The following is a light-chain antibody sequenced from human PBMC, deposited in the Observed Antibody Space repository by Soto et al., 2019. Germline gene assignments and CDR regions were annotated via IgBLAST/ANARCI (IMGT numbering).Light chain of an antibody. CDR3: QKYNFAPFT. CDR1: QGIGDS. CDR2: AAS. Sequence: DIQMTQSPSSLSASVGDRVTISCRASQGIGDSLAWFQQRPGKPPKVLIHAASTLYSGVPSRFSGSGSGTNFTLTISSLRPDDFAVYFCQKYNFAPFTFGPGTRVDIK. V-gene: IGKV1-27*01. J-gene: IGKJ3*01.